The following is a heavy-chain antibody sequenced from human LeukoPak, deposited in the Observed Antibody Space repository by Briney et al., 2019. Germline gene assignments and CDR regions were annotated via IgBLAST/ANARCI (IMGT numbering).Heavy chain of an antibody. CDR3: ARDLAVAGKGPGDY. Sequence: GGSLRLSCAASGFTFSSYAMSWVRQAPGKGLEWVSYMSSSGSTIYYADSVKGRFTISRDNAKNSLYLQMNSLRAEDTAVYYCARDLAVAGKGPGDYWGQGTLVTASS. J-gene: IGHJ4*02. V-gene: IGHV3-48*03. CDR2: MSSSGSTI. CDR1: GFTFSSYA. D-gene: IGHD6-19*01.